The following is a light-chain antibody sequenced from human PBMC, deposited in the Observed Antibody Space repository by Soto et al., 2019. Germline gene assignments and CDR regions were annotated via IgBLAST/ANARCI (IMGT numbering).Light chain of an antibody. V-gene: IGKV3-20*01. CDR2: SAS. CDR3: HQYGNSPGT. CDR1: QTINNNY. Sequence: EIVLKQSPGPLSLSTGERATLSCRASQTINNNYIAWYQQKPGLAPRLLIYSASSRATGIPDRFSGSGSATDFTLTISKVEPGDFAVYYCHQYGNSPGTFGQGTKVDIK. J-gene: IGKJ1*01.